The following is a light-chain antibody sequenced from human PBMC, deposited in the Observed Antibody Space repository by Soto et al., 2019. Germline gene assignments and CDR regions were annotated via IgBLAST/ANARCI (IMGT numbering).Light chain of an antibody. CDR1: TYNIGTGYD. CDR2: GNS. J-gene: IGLJ3*02. Sequence: QSVLTQPPSVSGAPGQRVTISCTGSTYNIGTGYDVHWYQQLPGTAPKLLIYGNSKRPSGVPDRISGSKSGSSASLAITGLQADDEADYYCQSYDMSLSGWVFGGGTKLTVL. V-gene: IGLV1-40*01. CDR3: QSYDMSLSGWV.